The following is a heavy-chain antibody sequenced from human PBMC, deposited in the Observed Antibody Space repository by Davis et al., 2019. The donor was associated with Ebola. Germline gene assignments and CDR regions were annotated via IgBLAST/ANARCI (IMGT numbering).Heavy chain of an antibody. V-gene: IGHV4-34*01. J-gene: IGHJ5*02. CDR1: GGSFSGYY. D-gene: IGHD2-2*01. CDR2: INHSGST. Sequence: SETLSLTCAVYGGSFSGYYWSWIRQPPGKGLEWIGEINHSGSTNYNPSLKSRVTISVDTSKNQFSLKVSSVTAADTAVYYCARGYANWFDPWGQGTLVTVSS. CDR3: ARGYANWFDP.